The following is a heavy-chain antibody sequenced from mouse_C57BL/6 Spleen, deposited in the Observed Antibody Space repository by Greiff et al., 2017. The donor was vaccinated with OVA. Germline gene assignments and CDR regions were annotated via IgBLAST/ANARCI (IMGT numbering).Heavy chain of an antibody. J-gene: IGHJ4*01. V-gene: IGHV5-15*04. CDR3: ARHPPNAMDY. Sequence: EVKVEESGGGLVQPGGSLKLSCAASGFTFSDYGMAWVRQAPRKGPEWVAFISNLAYSIYYADTVTGRFTISRENAKNTLYLEMSSLRSEDTAMYYCARHPPNAMDYWGQGTSVTVSS. CDR1: GFTFSDYG. CDR2: ISNLAYSI.